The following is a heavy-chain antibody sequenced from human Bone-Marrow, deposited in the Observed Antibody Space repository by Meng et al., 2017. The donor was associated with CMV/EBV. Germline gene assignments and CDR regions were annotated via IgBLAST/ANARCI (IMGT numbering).Heavy chain of an antibody. CDR1: GFSCRCQW. CDR3: ARGGRIAARPIDY. J-gene: IGHJ4*02. CDR2: IKQDGSEK. V-gene: IGHV3-7*04. Sequence: GRLGESGGGFVQPGGSLRLSCACSGFSCRCQWMRWVRQAPGKGLEWVANIKQDGSEKYYVDSVKGRFTISRDNAKNSLYLQMNSLRAEDTAVYYCARGGRIAARPIDYWGQGTLVTVSS. D-gene: IGHD6-6*01.